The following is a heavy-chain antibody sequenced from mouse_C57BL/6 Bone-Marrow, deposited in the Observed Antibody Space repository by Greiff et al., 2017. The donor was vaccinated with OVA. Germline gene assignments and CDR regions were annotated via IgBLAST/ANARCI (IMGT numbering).Heavy chain of an antibody. J-gene: IGHJ2*01. CDR2: INPNNGGT. CDR3: ARVGITIRSIYFDY. D-gene: IGHD1-3*01. Sequence: EVQLQQSGAELVKPGASVKLSCKASGYTFTEYTIHWVKQRSGQGLEWIGDINPNNGGTIYNQKFKGKATLTVDKSSSTAYMELRSLTSEDTAVYYCARVGITIRSIYFDYWGQGTTLTVSS. V-gene: IGHV1-18*01. CDR1: GYTFTEYT.